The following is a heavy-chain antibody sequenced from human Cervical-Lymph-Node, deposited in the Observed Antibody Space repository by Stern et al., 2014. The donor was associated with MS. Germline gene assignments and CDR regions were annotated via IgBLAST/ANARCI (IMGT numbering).Heavy chain of an antibody. J-gene: IGHJ5*02. CDR1: EYNFNTHW. V-gene: IGHV5-51*03. CDR3: ARHGGPNWNHEAHNWFDP. D-gene: IGHD1-14*01. CDR2: ISPGNPDT. Sequence: EDQLVESGAEVKKPGESLKISCKGSEYNFNTHWIAWVRQMPGKGLEWLGNISPGNPDTSYNPSLQGQVSISADKSITTAYLHFSSLKASDSAMYFCARHGGPNWNHEAHNWFDPWGQGTLVTVSS.